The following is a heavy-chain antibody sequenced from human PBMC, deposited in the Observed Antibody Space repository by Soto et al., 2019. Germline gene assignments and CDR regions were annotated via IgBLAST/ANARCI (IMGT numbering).Heavy chain of an antibody. J-gene: IGHJ5*01. Sequence: QVQLQESGPGLVKPSQTLSLTCSVSGGSISTGVWYWSWVREHPGKGLEWIGDIYYRGTTSYNPSLGSRVTISRDTSENQVSLKVNSVTAADTAVYYCARVSAGGTPWCDSWGQGIRVTVSS. CDR1: GGSISTGVWY. CDR3: ARVSAGGTPWCDS. D-gene: IGHD6-13*01. CDR2: IYYRGTT. V-gene: IGHV4-31*03.